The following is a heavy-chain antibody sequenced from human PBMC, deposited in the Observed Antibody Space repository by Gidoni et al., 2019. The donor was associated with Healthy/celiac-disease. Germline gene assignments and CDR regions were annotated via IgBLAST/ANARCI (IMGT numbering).Heavy chain of an antibody. CDR3: ARRWGFGDYYDSSGYRTYYSYMYV. Sequence: QVQLVQSGAEVKKPGSSVKVSCKASGGTFSSYAISWVRQAPGQGLEWMGGIIPIFGTPTSAQKFHGRVTIPADESPSTAYMSLSSLISEDTAVYYCARRWGFGDYYDSSGYRTYYSYMYVWGKGTTFTVSS. D-gene: IGHD3-22*01. CDR1: GGTFSSYA. V-gene: IGHV1-69*01. CDR2: IIPIFGTP. J-gene: IGHJ6*03.